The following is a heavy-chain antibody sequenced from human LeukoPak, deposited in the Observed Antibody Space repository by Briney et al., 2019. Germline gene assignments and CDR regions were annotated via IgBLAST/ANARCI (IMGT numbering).Heavy chain of an antibody. V-gene: IGHV4-34*01. Sequence: PSETLSLTCAVYGGSFSGYCWSWIRQPPGKGLEWIGEINHSGSTNYNPSLKSRVTISVDTSKNQFSLKLSSVTAADTAVYYCARGLYCSSTSCYTTSHYYYYMDVWGKGTTVTVSS. CDR2: INHSGST. D-gene: IGHD2-2*02. J-gene: IGHJ6*03. CDR3: ARGLYCSSTSCYTTSHYYYYMDV. CDR1: GGSFSGYC.